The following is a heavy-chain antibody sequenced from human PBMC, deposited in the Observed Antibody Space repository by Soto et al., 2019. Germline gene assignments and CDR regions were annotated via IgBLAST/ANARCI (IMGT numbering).Heavy chain of an antibody. D-gene: IGHD3-3*01. CDR1: GCSIRSGGYA. J-gene: IGHJ4*02. CDR3: ARGYYDFWSGYPQFDY. V-gene: IGHV4-30-2*01. Sequence: SDTLYLTFAVSGCSIRSGGYAWGWVRQRPGKGLEWIGYIYHSGSTYYTPSLKSRVTISVDRSKNQFSLKLSSVTAADTAVYYCARGYYDFWSGYPQFDYWGQGTLVTVS. CDR2: IYHSGST.